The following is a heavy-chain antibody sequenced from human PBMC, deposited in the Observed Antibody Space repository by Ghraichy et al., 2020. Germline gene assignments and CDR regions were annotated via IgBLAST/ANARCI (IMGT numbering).Heavy chain of an antibody. V-gene: IGHV3-21*01. CDR1: GFTFSSYS. CDR2: ISSSSSYI. D-gene: IGHD5-24*01. Sequence: LTCAASGFTFSSYSMNWVRQAPGKGLEWVSSISSSSSYIYYADSVKGRFTISRDNAKNSLYLQMNSLRAEDTAVYYCARDRVSGWLQSLDYWGQGTLVTVSS. J-gene: IGHJ4*02. CDR3: ARDRVSGWLQSLDY.